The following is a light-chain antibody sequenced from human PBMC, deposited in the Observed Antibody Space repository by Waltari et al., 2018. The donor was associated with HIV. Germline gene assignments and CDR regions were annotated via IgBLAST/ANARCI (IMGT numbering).Light chain of an antibody. Sequence: DIRLTQSPSSLSASVGDTVNITCQASQDIRNFLNWYQQRPGRTPKLLIYDASSLEKGVPSRFSGSASGTDFTLTISSLQPEDIATYYCQQFDNYPITFGQGTRLDLK. CDR3: QQFDNYPIT. J-gene: IGKJ5*01. CDR1: QDIRNF. CDR2: DAS. V-gene: IGKV1-33*01.